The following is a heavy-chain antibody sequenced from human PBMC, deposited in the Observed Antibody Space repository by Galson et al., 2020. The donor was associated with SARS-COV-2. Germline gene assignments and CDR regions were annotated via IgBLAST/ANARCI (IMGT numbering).Heavy chain of an antibody. CDR1: GNTFTGYY. CDR2: IDPNSGDT. V-gene: IGHV1-2*02. J-gene: IGHJ3*02. D-gene: IGHD4-17*01. CDR3: ARLKPYGDHSFDI. Sequence: ASVKVSCKASGNTFTGYYMHWVRQAPGQGLEWMGWIDPNSGDTNYAQRFQGRVTMTRDTSITTAYMDLSRLTSDDTAIYYCARLKPYGDHSFDIWGQGTVVTVSS.